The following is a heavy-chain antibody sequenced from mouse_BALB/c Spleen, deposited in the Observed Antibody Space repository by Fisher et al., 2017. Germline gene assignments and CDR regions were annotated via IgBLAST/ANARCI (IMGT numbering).Heavy chain of an antibody. D-gene: IGHD2-4*01. J-gene: IGHJ4*01. V-gene: IGHV1-4*01. Sequence: QKFKGKATLTADKSSSTAYMQLSSLTSEDSAVYYCATPYYDYDYYAMDYWGQGTSVTVSS. CDR3: ATPYYDYDYYAMDY.